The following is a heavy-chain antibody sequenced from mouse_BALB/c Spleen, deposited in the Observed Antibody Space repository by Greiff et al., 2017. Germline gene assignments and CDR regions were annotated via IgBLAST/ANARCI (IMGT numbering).Heavy chain of an antibody. D-gene: IGHD2-10*02. V-gene: IGHV2-9*02. Sequence: QVQLQQSGPGLVAPSQNLSITCTVSGFSLTSYGVHWVRQPPGKGLEWLGVIWAGGSTNYNSALMSRLSISKDNSKSQVFLKMNSLQTDDTAMYYCARDQYGNYWYFDVWGAGTTVTVSS. CDR1: GFSLTSYG. J-gene: IGHJ1*01. CDR3: ARDQYGNYWYFDV. CDR2: IWAGGST.